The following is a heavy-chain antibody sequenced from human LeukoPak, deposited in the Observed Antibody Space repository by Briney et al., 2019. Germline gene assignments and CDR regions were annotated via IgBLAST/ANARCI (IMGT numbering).Heavy chain of an antibody. CDR3: ARERVGYSGYDDLIAVAGYFDY. Sequence: SQTLSLTCAVSGGSISSGGYSWSWIRQPPGKGLEWIGYIYYSGSTYYNPSLKSRVTISVDTSKNQFSLKLSSVTAADTAVYYCARERVGYSGYDDLIAVAGYFDYWGQGTLVTVSS. CDR1: GGSISSGGYS. CDR2: IYYSGST. D-gene: IGHD5-12*01. J-gene: IGHJ4*02. V-gene: IGHV4-30-4*07.